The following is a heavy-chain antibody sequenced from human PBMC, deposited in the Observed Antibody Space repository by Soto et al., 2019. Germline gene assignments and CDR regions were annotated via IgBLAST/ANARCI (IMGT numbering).Heavy chain of an antibody. V-gene: IGHV3-23*01. J-gene: IGHJ4*02. CDR1: GFTVSSYA. CDR3: AARPVSTLGPLDY. D-gene: IGHD7-27*01. CDR2: ISGGDGNT. Sequence: GGSLRLSXAASGFTVSSYAMSWVRQAPGKGLEWVSGISGGDGNTYYADSVKGRFAISRDNSKNTLYLQMNSLGVEDTAVYYCAARPVSTLGPLDYWGQGILVTVSS.